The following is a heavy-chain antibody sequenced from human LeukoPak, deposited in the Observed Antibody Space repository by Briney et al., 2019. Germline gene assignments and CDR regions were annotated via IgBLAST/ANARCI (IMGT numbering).Heavy chain of an antibody. D-gene: IGHD6-6*01. CDR2: ISGSGDST. CDR3: ARDWGAAPITYYYYMDV. Sequence: GGSLRLSCVASGFTLRSYVMNWVRQTPGKGLEWVSSISGSGDSTFYADSVKGRFTISRDNAKNSLYLQMNSLRAEDTAVYYCARDWGAAPITYYYYMDVWGKGTTVTVSS. V-gene: IGHV3-23*01. J-gene: IGHJ6*03. CDR1: GFTLRSYV.